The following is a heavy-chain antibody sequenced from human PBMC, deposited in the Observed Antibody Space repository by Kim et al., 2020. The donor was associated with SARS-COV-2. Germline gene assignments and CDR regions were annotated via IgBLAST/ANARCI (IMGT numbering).Heavy chain of an antibody. D-gene: IGHD3-9*01. J-gene: IGHJ4*02. V-gene: IGHV3-21*01. CDR3: AGEVLGYFGRASYY. Sequence: ADSVKGRFTSTRDNAKNSLYLQMTSLRAEDTAVYYCAGEVLGYFGRASYYWGQGTLVTVSS.